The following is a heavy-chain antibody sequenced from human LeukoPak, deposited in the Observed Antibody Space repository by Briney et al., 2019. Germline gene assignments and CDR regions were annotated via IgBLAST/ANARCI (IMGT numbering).Heavy chain of an antibody. CDR3: ARDRGYSYGRPYYFDS. CDR1: GFTFSSYW. V-gene: IGHV3-7*01. D-gene: IGHD5-18*01. CDR2: IKQDGGEK. J-gene: IGHJ4*02. Sequence: PGGSLRVSCAASGFTFSSYWLSWVRQAPGKGLEWVANIKQDGGEKYYVDSVKGRFTISRDNAKNSLDLQMNTLRAEDTAVYYCARDRGYSYGRPYYFDSWGQGILVTVSS.